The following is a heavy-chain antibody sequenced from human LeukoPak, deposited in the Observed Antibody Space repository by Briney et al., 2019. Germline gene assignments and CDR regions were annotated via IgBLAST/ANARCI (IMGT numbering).Heavy chain of an antibody. D-gene: IGHD3-22*01. V-gene: IGHV3-33*01. CDR2: IWYDGSNK. J-gene: IGHJ4*02. Sequence: GGSLRLSCAASGFTFSSYGMHWVRQAPGKGLEWVAVIWYDGSNKYYAGSAKGRFTISRDNSKNTLYLQMNSLRAEDTAVYYCARVLQYYYDSSGYFLDYWGQGTLVTVSS. CDR3: ARVLQYYYDSSGYFLDY. CDR1: GFTFSSYG.